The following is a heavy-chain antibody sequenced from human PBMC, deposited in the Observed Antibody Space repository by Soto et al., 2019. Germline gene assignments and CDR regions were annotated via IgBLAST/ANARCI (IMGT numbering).Heavy chain of an antibody. CDR1: GYTFTIYW. V-gene: IGHV5-51*01. CDR2: IYPSDSDT. Sequence: PGESLKISCQVSGYTFTIYWIGCVRQMPGKGLEWMGIIYPSDSDTRYSPSFQGQVTISADQSINTAYLQWDSLKASDTAIYYCARPANTVADHFDLWGQGTPVTVSS. CDR3: ARPANTVADHFDL. J-gene: IGHJ4*02. D-gene: IGHD4-17*01.